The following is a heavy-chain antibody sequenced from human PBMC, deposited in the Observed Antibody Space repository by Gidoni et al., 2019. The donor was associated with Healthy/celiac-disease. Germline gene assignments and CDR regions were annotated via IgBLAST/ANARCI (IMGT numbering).Heavy chain of an antibody. CDR1: GRSISSSSYY. Sequence: QLQLQESRPGLVKPSEPLSLTCPVPGRSISSSSYYWGWIRQPPGKGLVWIGSIYYSGSTYYNPSLKSRVTISVDTSKNQFSLKLSSVTAADTAVYYCARRATSKIDYWGQGTLVTVSS. J-gene: IGHJ4*02. V-gene: IGHV4-39*01. CDR3: ARRATSKIDY. CDR2: IYYSGST.